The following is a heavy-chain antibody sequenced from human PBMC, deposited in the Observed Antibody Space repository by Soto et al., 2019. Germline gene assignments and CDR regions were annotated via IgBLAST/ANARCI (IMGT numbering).Heavy chain of an antibody. D-gene: IGHD4-17*01. J-gene: IGHJ6*02. CDR3: ARDSGYGDYEAFVDV. Sequence: QVQLVQSGAEVKKPGASVKVSCKASGYTFTSYGISWVRQAPGQGLEWMGWISAYNGNTNYAQKLQGRVTMTTDTTXXTAYMELRSRRSDDTAVYYCARDSGYGDYEAFVDVWGQGNTVTVSS. CDR1: GYTFTSYG. V-gene: IGHV1-18*01. CDR2: ISAYNGNT.